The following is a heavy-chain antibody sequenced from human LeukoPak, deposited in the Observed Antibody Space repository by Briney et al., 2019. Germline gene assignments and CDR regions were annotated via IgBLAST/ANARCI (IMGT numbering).Heavy chain of an antibody. J-gene: IGHJ4*02. CDR3: AKSLRYRYGDCLED. CDR1: GFTVSTNF. CDR2: IYIDGSA. V-gene: IGHV3-66*01. D-gene: IGHD2-21*02. Sequence: GGSLRLSCAASGFTVSTNFMTWVRQAPGKGLEWVSVIYIDGSAYYADSVKGRFTVSRDNSKNTVYLQLNSLRAEDTAVYYCAKSLRYRYGDCLEDWGQGTLVTVSS.